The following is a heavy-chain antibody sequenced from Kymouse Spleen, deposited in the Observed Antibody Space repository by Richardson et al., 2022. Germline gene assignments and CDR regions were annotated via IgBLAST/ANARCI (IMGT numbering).Heavy chain of an antibody. Sequence: QVQLVESGGGVVQPGRSLRLSCAASGFTFSSYGMHWVRQAPGKGLEWVAVIWYDGSNKYYADSVKGRFTISRDNSKNTLYLQMNSLRAEDTAVYYCARDHCGGDCYLYYYYYGMDVWGQGTTVTVSS. D-gene: IGHD2-21*02. CDR1: GFTFSSYG. V-gene: IGHV3-33*01. J-gene: IGHJ6*02. CDR2: IWYDGSNK. CDR3: ARDHCGGDCYLYYYYYGMDV.